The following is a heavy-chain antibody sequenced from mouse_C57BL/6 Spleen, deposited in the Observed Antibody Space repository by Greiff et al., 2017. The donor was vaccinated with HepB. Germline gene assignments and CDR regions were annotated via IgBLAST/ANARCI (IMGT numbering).Heavy chain of an antibody. D-gene: IGHD4-1*01. CDR3: ARGIGTGY. CDR2: ISDGGSYT. V-gene: IGHV5-4*03. Sequence: EVKLVESGGGLVKPGGSLKLSCAASGFTFSSYSMSWVRQTPEKRLEWVATISDGGSYTYYPDNVKGRFTISRDNAKNNRYRQMSHLKSEDTAMYYCARGIGTGYWGQGTTLTVSS. J-gene: IGHJ2*01. CDR1: GFTFSSYS.